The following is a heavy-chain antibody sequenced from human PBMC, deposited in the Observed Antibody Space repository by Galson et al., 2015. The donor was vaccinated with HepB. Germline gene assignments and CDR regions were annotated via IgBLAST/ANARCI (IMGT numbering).Heavy chain of an antibody. V-gene: IGHV4-30-4*01. D-gene: IGHD2-8*01. Sequence: QVQLQESGPGLVKPSQTLSLPCTVSGGSISSDDYYWSWIRQPPGKGLEWIGYIYYSGSTYYNSSLKSRLTMSVDTSKNQFSLKLISVTAADTAVYYCARGGRSCSSGVCYKGGTDYWGQGTLVTVSS. CDR1: GGSISSDDYY. J-gene: IGHJ4*02. CDR2: IYYSGST. CDR3: ARGGRSCSSGVCYKGGTDY.